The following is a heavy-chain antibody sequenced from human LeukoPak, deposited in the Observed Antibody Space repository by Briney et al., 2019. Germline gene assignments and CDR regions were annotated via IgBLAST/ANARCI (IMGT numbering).Heavy chain of an antibody. CDR3: ARAPSIYDFGAFDI. D-gene: IGHD3-3*01. CDR1: GGTFSSYA. J-gene: IGHJ3*02. V-gene: IGHV1-69*05. CDR2: FIPIFGTA. Sequence: ASVKVSCKASGGTFSSYAISWVRQAPGQGLEWMGGFIPIFGTANYAQKFQGRVTITTDESTSTAYMELSSLRSEDTAVYYCARAPSIYDFGAFDIWGQGTMVTVSS.